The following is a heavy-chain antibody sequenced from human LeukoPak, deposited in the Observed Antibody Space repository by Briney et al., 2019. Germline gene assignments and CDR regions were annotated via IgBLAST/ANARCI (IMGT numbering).Heavy chain of an antibody. J-gene: IGHJ4*02. CDR1: GYTFTSYY. CDR3: ARDGSRIAVAGTAYYFDY. CDR2: INPSGGST. D-gene: IGHD6-19*01. Sequence: ASVKVSCKASGYTFTSYYMHWVRQAPGQGLEWMGIINPSGGSTSYAQKFQGRVTITRDTSASTAYMELSSLRSEDMSVYYCARDGSRIAVAGTAYYFDYWGQGTLVTVSS. V-gene: IGHV1-46*01.